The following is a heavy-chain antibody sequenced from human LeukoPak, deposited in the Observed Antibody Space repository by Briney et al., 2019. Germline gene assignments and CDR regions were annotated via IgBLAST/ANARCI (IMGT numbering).Heavy chain of an antibody. Sequence: GGSLRLSCAASGFTVSSNYMSWVRQAPGKGLEWVSYISSSGSIIYYADSVKGRFTISRDNAKNSLYLQMNSLRAEDTAVYYCARESYTRPFDYWGQGTLVTVSS. CDR1: GFTVSSNY. D-gene: IGHD1-1*01. V-gene: IGHV3-11*04. CDR3: ARESYTRPFDY. CDR2: ISSSGSII. J-gene: IGHJ4*02.